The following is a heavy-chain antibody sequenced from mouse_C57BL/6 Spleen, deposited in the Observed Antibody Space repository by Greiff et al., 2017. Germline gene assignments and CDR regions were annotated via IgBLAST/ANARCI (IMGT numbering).Heavy chain of an antibody. CDR3: TRQLRLEGYMDY. CDR2: ISSGGDYI. CDR1: GFSFSSYA. J-gene: IGHJ4*01. D-gene: IGHD3-2*02. Sequence: EVKLMESGEGLVKPGGSLKLSCAASGFSFSSYAMSWVRQTPEKRLEWVAYISSGGDYIYYADTVKGRFTISRDNDRNTLYLQMSSLKSEDTAMYYCTRQLRLEGYMDYWGKGTSATVSS. V-gene: IGHV5-9-1*02.